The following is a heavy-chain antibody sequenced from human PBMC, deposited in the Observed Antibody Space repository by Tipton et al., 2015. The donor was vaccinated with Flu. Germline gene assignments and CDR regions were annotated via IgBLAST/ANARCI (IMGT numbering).Heavy chain of an antibody. J-gene: IGHJ3*02. CDR1: GAPVRGGIYS. Sequence: TLSLTCAVSGAPVRGGIYSWNWIRQPPGKGLEWIGSIYHSGSTYYHPSLKSRVTISVDTSKNQFPLKLGSVTAGDTAVYYCARGDCSGGICDSRVYDALDIWGQGTLVTVSS. CDR2: IYHSGST. D-gene: IGHD2-8*02. CDR3: ARGDCSGGICDSRVYDALDI. V-gene: IGHV4-30-2*01.